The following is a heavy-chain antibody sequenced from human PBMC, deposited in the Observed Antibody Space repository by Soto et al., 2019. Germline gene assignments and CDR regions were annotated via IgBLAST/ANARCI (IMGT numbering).Heavy chain of an antibody. CDR2: IIPILGIA. CDR3: ARDRRGATNGSGSYSPPTDNWFDP. CDR1: GGTFSSYT. Sequence: ASVKVSCKASGGTFSSYTISWVRQAPGQGLEWMGRIIPILGIANYAQKFQGRVTITADKSTSTAYMELSSLRSEDTAVYYCARDRRGATNGSGSYSPPTDNWFDPWGQGTLVTVSS. J-gene: IGHJ5*02. D-gene: IGHD3-10*01. V-gene: IGHV1-69*04.